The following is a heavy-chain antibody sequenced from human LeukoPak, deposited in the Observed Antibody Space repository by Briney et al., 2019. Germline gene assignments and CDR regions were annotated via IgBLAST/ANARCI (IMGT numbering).Heavy chain of an antibody. J-gene: IGHJ4*02. CDR3: ARRSRSGSDGLIDF. Sequence: PSETLSLTRAVYGGTFSNYCWTWIRQPPGKGLEGIGEINPSGNTNYNPSLKSRVAMSHDTSKNQFSLKLNSVTAADTAVYGCARRSRSGSDGLIDFWGQGTLVTVSS. V-gene: IGHV4-34*01. CDR1: GGTFSNYC. CDR2: INPSGNT. D-gene: IGHD3-10*01.